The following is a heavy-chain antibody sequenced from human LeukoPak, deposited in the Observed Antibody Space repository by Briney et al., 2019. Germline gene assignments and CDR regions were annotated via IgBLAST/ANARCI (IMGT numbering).Heavy chain of an antibody. J-gene: IGHJ4*02. Sequence: GGSLRLSCAASGFTFSSYWMHWVRQAPGKGLVWVSRINSDGSSTSYADSVKGRFTISRDNSKNTLYLQMNSLRAEDTAVYYCAKASRSSPKPYYFDYWGQGTLVTVSS. D-gene: IGHD6-6*01. CDR1: GFTFSSYW. CDR3: AKASRSSPKPYYFDY. CDR2: INSDGSST. V-gene: IGHV3-74*01.